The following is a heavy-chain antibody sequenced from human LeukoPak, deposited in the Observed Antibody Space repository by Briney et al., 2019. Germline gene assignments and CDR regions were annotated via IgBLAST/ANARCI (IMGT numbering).Heavy chain of an antibody. Sequence: PGGSLRLSCAAPGFTFSSYGMHWVRQAPGKGLEWVAVISYDGSNKYYADSVKGRFTISRDNSKNTLYLQMNSLRAEDTAVYYCAKGALVSSWDYFDYWGQGTLVTVSS. CDR2: ISYDGSNK. CDR1: GFTFSSYG. CDR3: AKGALVSSWDYFDY. V-gene: IGHV3-30*18. D-gene: IGHD6-13*01. J-gene: IGHJ4*02.